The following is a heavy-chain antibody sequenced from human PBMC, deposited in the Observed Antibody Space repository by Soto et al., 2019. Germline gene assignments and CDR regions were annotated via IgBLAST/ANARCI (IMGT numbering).Heavy chain of an antibody. CDR3: VKGDGYYYYGIDV. J-gene: IGHJ6*02. V-gene: IGHV3-9*01. Sequence: GGSLRLSCAASGFTFYDYAMHWARQAPGKGLEWVSGISWNSGSIGYADSVKGRFTISRDNAKNSLYLQMKSLRAKDTALYYCVKGDGYYYYGIDVWGQGTTVTVSS. CDR1: GFTFYDYA. CDR2: ISWNSGSI. D-gene: IGHD3-16*01.